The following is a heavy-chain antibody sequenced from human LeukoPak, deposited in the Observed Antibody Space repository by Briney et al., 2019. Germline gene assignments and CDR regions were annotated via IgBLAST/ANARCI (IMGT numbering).Heavy chain of an antibody. CDR3: AKRGVVIRVILVGFHKEAYYFDS. CDR1: GITLSNYG. D-gene: IGHD3-10*01. V-gene: IGHV3-23*01. J-gene: IGHJ4*02. CDR2: ISGSGGGT. Sequence: PGGSLRLSCAVSGITLSNYGMSWVRQAPGKGLEWVAGISGSGGGTNYADSVKGRFTISRDNHRNTLYLQMNSLRAEDTAVYLCAKRGVVIRVILVGFHKEAYYFDSWGRGALVTVSS.